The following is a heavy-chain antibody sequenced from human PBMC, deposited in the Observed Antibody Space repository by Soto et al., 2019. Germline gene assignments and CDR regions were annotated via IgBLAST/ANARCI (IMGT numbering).Heavy chain of an antibody. Sequence: GGSLRLSCAASGFTFSSYSMNWVRQAPGKGLEWVSYISSSSSTIYYADSVKGRFTISRDNAKNSLYLQMNSLRAEDMAVYYCARVLRETYYDIPGYMDVWGKGTTVTVSS. J-gene: IGHJ6*03. CDR1: GFTFSSYS. D-gene: IGHD3-9*01. CDR2: ISSSSSTI. CDR3: ARVLRETYYDIPGYMDV. V-gene: IGHV3-48*01.